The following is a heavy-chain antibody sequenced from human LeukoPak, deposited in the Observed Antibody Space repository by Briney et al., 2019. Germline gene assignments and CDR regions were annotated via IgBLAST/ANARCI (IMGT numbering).Heavy chain of an antibody. CDR3: ARKRDGYNSNFYYYGLDV. CDR1: GFXVSSNS. J-gene: IGHJ6*02. D-gene: IGHD5-24*01. Sequence: GGSLRLSCAASGFXVSSNSMNWVRQAPGKGLEWVSVIYSGGSTYYADSVKGRFSISRDNSNNTLYLQMNSLRAEDTAVYYCARKRDGYNSNFYYYGLDVWGQGTTVTVSS. CDR2: IYSGGST. V-gene: IGHV3-66*01.